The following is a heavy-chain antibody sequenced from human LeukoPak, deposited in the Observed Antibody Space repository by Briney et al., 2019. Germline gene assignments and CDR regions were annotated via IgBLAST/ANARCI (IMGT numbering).Heavy chain of an antibody. CDR3: ARQPFTIFGVVGYFDY. CDR1: GGTFSSQA. J-gene: IGHJ4*02. CDR2: IIPIFGTA. Sequence: SVKVSCKASGGTFSSQAISWVRQAPGQGLEWMGGIIPIFGTANYAQKFQGRVTITADESTSTAYMELSSLRSKDTAVYHRARQPFTIFGVVGYFDYWGQGTLVTVSS. V-gene: IGHV1-69*13. D-gene: IGHD3-3*01.